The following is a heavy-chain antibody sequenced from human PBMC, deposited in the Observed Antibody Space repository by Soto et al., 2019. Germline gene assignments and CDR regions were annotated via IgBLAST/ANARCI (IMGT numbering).Heavy chain of an antibody. J-gene: IGHJ2*01. CDR1: GFTFSNAW. CDR2: IKSKTDGGTT. CDR3: TTDYYDSSGTTRSFDL. V-gene: IGHV3-15*07. Sequence: EVQLVESGGGLVKPGGSLRLSCAASGFTFSNAWMNWVRQAPWKGLEWVGRIKSKTDGGTTDYAAPVKGRFTISRDDSKNTLYLQMNSLKTEDTAVYYCTTDYYDSSGTTRSFDLWGRGTLVTVSS. D-gene: IGHD3-22*01.